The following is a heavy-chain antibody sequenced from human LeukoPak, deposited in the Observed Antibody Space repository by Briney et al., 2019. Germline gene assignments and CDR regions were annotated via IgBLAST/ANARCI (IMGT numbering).Heavy chain of an antibody. CDR2: ISAYNGST. Sequence: VASVKVSCKASGYTFTSCGISWVRQAPGQGLEWMGWISAYNGSTNYAQKLQGRVTMTTDTSTSTAYMELRSLRSDDTAVYYCASSELIVGATWFDYWGQGTLVTVSS. D-gene: IGHD1-26*01. CDR3: ASSELIVGATWFDY. CDR1: GYTFTSCG. J-gene: IGHJ4*02. V-gene: IGHV1-18*01.